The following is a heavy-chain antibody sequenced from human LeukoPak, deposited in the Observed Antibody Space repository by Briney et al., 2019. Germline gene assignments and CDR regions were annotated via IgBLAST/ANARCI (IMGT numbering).Heavy chain of an antibody. V-gene: IGHV4-31*03. CDR3: ATPYCSSLSCLDVFNM. CDR2: KYYSGCA. CDR1: GVSVSDGRYY. D-gene: IGHD2-2*01. Sequence: SQTLSLTCSVSGVSVSDGRYYWTWIRQHPGKGLEWIGYKYYSGCAKYNPSLKSRLTISIDTSKNQFSLQLSSVTAAETATYYCATPYCSSLSCLDVFNMWGQGTRVTVSS. J-gene: IGHJ3*02.